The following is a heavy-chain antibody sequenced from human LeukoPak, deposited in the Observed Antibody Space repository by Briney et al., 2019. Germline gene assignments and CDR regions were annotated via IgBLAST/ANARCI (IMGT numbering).Heavy chain of an antibody. CDR2: IYSGGGT. V-gene: IGHV3-66*01. D-gene: IGHD3-22*01. CDR1: GFTVSSNY. Sequence: GGSLRLSCAASGFTVSSNYMSWVRQAPGKGLEWVSVIYSGGGTYYSDSVKGRFTISRDNSKNTLFLQMNSLRAEDTAVYYCARELTTFYYDISGYYGHAFDIWGQGTMVTVSS. CDR3: ARELTTFYYDISGYYGHAFDI. J-gene: IGHJ3*02.